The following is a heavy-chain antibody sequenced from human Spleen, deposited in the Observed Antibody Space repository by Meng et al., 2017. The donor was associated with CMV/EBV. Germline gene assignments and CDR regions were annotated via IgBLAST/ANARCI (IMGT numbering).Heavy chain of an antibody. CDR1: GFTFSSYS. J-gene: IGHJ4*02. D-gene: IGHD2-15*01. V-gene: IGHV3-21*01. CDR2: ISSSSSYI. Sequence: EVQLVESGGGLVKRGGSLRLSCAASGFTFSSYSMNWVRQAPGKGLEWVSSISSSSSYIYYADSVKGRFTISRDNAKNSLYLQMNSLRAEDTAVYYCARELGGYCSGGSCNYFDYWGQGTLVTVSS. CDR3: ARELGGYCSGGSCNYFDY.